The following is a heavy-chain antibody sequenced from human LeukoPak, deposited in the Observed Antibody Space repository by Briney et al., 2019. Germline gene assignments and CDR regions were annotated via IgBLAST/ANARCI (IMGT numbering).Heavy chain of an antibody. J-gene: IGHJ3*02. CDR1: GGSISSSSYY. CDR2: IYYSGST. D-gene: IGHD3-22*01. CDR3: ARVRSISITMILVPPYGHDAFDI. Sequence: SETLSLTCTVSGGSISSSSYYWGWIRQPPGKGLEWIGSIYYSGSTYYNPSLKSRVTISVDTSKNQFSLKLSSVTAADTAVYYCARVRSISITMILVPPYGHDAFDIWGQGTMVTVSS. V-gene: IGHV4-39*07.